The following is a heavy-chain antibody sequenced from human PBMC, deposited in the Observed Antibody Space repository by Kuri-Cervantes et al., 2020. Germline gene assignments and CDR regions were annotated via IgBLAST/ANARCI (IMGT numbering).Heavy chain of an antibody. J-gene: IGHJ4*02. CDR3: AARWFN. D-gene: IGHD3-10*01. CDR1: GFTFSYAW. CDR2: IYSVGGT. V-gene: IGHV3-53*01. Sequence: GESLKISCAASGFTFSYAWMSWVRQAPGKGLEWVSVIYSVGGTFYADSVKGRFTISRDNSRNTLYLQMNSLRAEDTAIYYCAARWFNRGQGTLVTVSS.